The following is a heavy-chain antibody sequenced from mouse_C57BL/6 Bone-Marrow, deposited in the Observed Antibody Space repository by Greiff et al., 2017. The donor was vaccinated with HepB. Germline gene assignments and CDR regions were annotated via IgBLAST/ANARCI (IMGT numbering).Heavy chain of an antibody. CDR3: ARSGPYYYDSSYPYYFDY. Sequence: QVQLQQPGAELVRPGSSVKLSCKASGYTFTSYWMHWVKQRPIQGLEWIGNIDPSDSETHYNQKFKDKATLTVDKSSSTAYMQLSSLTSEDSAVYYCARSGPYYYDSSYPYYFDYWGQGTTLTVSS. CDR1: GYTFTSYW. CDR2: IDPSDSET. D-gene: IGHD1-1*01. J-gene: IGHJ2*01. V-gene: IGHV1-52*01.